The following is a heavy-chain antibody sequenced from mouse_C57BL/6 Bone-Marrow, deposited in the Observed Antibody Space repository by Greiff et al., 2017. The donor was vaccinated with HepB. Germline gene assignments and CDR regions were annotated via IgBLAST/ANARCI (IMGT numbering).Heavy chain of an antibody. CDR1: GYTFTSYT. CDR3: AGSYYGSSYDYFDF. D-gene: IGHD1-1*01. V-gene: IGHV1-4*01. Sequence: VQLQQSGAELARPGASVKMSCKASGYTFTSYTMHWVKQRPGQGLEWIGYINPSSGYTKYNQKFKDKATLTADKSSSTAYMQLSSLTSEDSAVYDCAGSYYGSSYDYFDFWGRGNTLSVTS. CDR2: INPSSGYT. J-gene: IGHJ2*01.